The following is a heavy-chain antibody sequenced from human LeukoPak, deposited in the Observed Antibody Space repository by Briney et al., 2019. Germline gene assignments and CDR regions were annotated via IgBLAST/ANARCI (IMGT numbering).Heavy chain of an antibody. CDR3: AKESASFHASGASFDY. CDR1: GFTFSNHG. CDR2: IKHDESKI. D-gene: IGHD3-10*01. J-gene: IGHJ4*02. Sequence: GGSLRLSCAASGFTFSNHGMHWVRQAPGKGLEWVAFIKHDESKIHYADSVKGRFTVSRDTAENTLYLQMNSLGVEDTAVYFCAKESASFHASGASFDYWGQGTLVTVSS. V-gene: IGHV3-30*02.